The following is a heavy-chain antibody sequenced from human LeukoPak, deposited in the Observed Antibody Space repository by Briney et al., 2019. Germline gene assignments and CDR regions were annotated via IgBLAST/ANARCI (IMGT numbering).Heavy chain of an antibody. CDR1: GGSISSGGYS. CDR3: ARGSTYYYYGMDV. V-gene: IGHV4-30-2*01. J-gene: IGHJ6*02. CDR2: IYHSGST. Sequence: TLSLTCAVSGGSISSGGYSWSWIRQPPGKGLEWIGYIYHSGSTYYNPSLKSRVTISVDRSKNQFSLKLSSVTAADTAVYYCARGSTYYYYGMDVWGQGTTVTVSS.